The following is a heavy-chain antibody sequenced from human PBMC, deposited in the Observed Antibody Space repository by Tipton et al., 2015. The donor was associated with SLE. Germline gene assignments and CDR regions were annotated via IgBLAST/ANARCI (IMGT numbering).Heavy chain of an antibody. CDR1: GFTFSSYS. V-gene: IGHV3-21*03. D-gene: IGHD6-6*01. CDR2: ISSSSSYI. CDR3: ARSGVVAARLYGY. Sequence: SLRLSCAASGFTFSSYSMNWVRQAPGKGLEWVSSISSSSSYIYYADSVKGRFTISRDNAKNSLYLQMNSLRAEDTAVYYCARSGVVAARLYGYWGQGTLVTVSS. J-gene: IGHJ4*02.